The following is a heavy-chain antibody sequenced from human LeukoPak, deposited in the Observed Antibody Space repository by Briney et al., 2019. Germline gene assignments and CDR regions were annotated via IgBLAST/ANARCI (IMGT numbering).Heavy chain of an antibody. CDR3: ARKAATGRRFFDY. V-gene: IGHV4-34*01. D-gene: IGHD2-15*01. J-gene: IGHJ4*02. Sequence: LETLSLTCAVYGGSFSGYYWSWIRQPPGKGLEWIGEINHSGSTNYNPSLKSRVTISVDTSKNQFSLKLSSVTAADTAVYYCARKAATGRRFFDYWGQGTLVTVSS. CDR2: INHSGST. CDR1: GGSFSGYY.